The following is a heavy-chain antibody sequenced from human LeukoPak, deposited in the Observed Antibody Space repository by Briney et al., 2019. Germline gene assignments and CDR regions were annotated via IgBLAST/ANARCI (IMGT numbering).Heavy chain of an antibody. Sequence: KASETLSLTCTVSGGSISSGSYYWSWIRQPPGKGLEWIGYIYYSGSTNYNPSLKSRVTISVDTSKNQFSLKLSSVTAADTAVYYCARGVRDGYNSPSRALDYWGQGTLVTVSS. CDR1: GGSISSGSYY. D-gene: IGHD5-24*01. CDR3: ARGVRDGYNSPSRALDY. CDR2: IYYSGST. J-gene: IGHJ4*02. V-gene: IGHV4-61*01.